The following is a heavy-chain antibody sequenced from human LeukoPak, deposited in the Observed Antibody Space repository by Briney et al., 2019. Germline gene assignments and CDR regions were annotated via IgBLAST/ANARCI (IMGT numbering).Heavy chain of an antibody. V-gene: IGHV5-10-1*01. CDR1: GYSFTSYW. CDR3: ARQTTVTTQSDY. J-gene: IGHJ4*02. Sequence: GESLKISCQGSGYSFTSYWIGWVRQMPGKGLEWMGRIDPIDSYTNYSPSFQGHVTFSVDKSISTAYLQWSSLKASDTAMYYCARQTTVTTQSDYWGQGTLVTVSS. CDR2: IDPIDSYT. D-gene: IGHD4-17*01.